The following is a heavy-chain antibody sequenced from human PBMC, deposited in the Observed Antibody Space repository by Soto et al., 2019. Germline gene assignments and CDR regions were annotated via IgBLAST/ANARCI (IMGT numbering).Heavy chain of an antibody. CDR2: ISSSSSTI. CDR1: GFTFSSYS. CDR3: ARLWFGEFGYYYGMDV. V-gene: IGHV3-48*02. Sequence: GGSLSLSCAASGFTFSSYSMNWVRQAPGKGLEWVSYISSSSSTIYYADSVRGRFTISRDNAKNSLYLQMNSLRDEDTAVYYCARLWFGEFGYYYGMDVWGQGTTVTVSS. D-gene: IGHD3-10*01. J-gene: IGHJ6*02.